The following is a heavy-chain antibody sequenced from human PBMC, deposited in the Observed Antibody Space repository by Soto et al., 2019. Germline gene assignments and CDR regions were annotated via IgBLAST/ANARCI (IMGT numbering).Heavy chain of an antibody. J-gene: IGHJ3*02. CDR2: INPATGAA. Sequence: QLHLVQSGAVVKKPGASVTVSCSASGYPVTAYYMHWVRQAPGRGLGWMGGINPATGAAKYTQTFQGRVTMTGDTSTSTVFIGPRGLTSGGTAVFYCARGGGVGVAGSAAFDMWGQGTLVTVSS. D-gene: IGHD3-3*01. CDR1: GYPVTAYY. V-gene: IGHV1-2*02. CDR3: ARGGGVGVAGSAAFDM.